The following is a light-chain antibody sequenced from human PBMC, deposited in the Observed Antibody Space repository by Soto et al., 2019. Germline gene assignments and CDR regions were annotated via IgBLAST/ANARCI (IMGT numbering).Light chain of an antibody. CDR1: QSISRR. CDR2: YTS. V-gene: IGKV1-5*01. J-gene: IGKJ1*01. Sequence: QMTQSPFSLSASIGDTVSIACRASQSISRRLAWYQQKPGQAPRLLIYYTSTWESGVPSRFSGSESGTEFTLTISSLQPDDFATYYCQRYNSWWTSGQGTKV. CDR3: QRYNSWWT.